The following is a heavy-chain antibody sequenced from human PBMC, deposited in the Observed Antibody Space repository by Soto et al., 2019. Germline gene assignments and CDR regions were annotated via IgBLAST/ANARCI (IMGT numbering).Heavy chain of an antibody. CDR1: GGSISSGDYY. J-gene: IGHJ3*02. CDR3: ASMVRDGIVVVPAARSDAFDI. CDR2: IYYSGST. V-gene: IGHV4-30-4*01. D-gene: IGHD2-2*01. Sequence: QVQLQESGPGLVKPSQTLSLTCTVSGGSISSGDYYWSWLRQPPGKGLEWIGYIYYSGSTYYNPSLKSRVTISVDPAKSQFSLKLSYGTAADTAVYYCASMVRDGIVVVPAARSDAFDIWGQGTMVTVSS.